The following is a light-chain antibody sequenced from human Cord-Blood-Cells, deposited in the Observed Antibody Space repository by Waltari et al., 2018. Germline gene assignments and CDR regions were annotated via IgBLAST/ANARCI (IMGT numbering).Light chain of an antibody. Sequence: QSALTQPASVSGSPGQSITISCTGTSSDVGGYNYFSWYQQHPGNAPKPMIYEVSNRPSGVSNRFSGSKSGNTASLTISGLQAEDEADYYCSSYTSSSTVVFGGGTKLTVL. V-gene: IGLV2-14*01. CDR2: EVS. CDR3: SSYTSSSTVV. CDR1: SSDVGGYNY. J-gene: IGLJ2*01.